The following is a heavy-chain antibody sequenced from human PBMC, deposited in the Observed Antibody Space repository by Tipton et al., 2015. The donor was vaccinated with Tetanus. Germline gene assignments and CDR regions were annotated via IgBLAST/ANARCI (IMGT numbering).Heavy chain of an antibody. CDR3: ARNPNGVNNWFDP. V-gene: IGHV3-48*02. CDR2: ISGSNSII. D-gene: IGHD4-17*01. CDR1: GFTFSSYS. J-gene: IGHJ5*02. Sequence: SLRLSCAASGFTFSSYSMNWVRQAPGKGLEWVSFISGSNSIIHYADSVKGRFTISRDNAKSSLYLQMNSLRDEDTAVYYCARNPNGVNNWFDPCGQGTLVTVSS.